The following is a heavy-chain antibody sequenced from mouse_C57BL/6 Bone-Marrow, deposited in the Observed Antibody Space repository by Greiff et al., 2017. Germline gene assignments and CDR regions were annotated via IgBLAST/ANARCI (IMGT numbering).Heavy chain of an antibody. CDR2: IYPGSGGT. CDR3: ARREIFYDYDY. Sequence: QVQLQQPGAELVKPGASVKMSCKASGYTFTSYWITWVKQRPGQGLEWIGDIYPGSGGTNYNEKFKSKATLTVDTSSSTACMQLSSLTSEDSAVYYCARREIFYDYDYWGQGTTLTVSS. CDR1: GYTFTSYW. V-gene: IGHV1-55*01. D-gene: IGHD2-4*01. J-gene: IGHJ2*01.